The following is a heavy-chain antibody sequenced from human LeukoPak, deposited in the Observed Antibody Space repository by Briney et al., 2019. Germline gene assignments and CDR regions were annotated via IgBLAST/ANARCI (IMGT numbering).Heavy chain of an antibody. D-gene: IGHD2-2*01. V-gene: IGHV4-39*07. CDR1: GGSISSSGYY. Sequence: SETLSLTCTVSGGSISSSGYYWGWIRQPPGKGLEWIGSIYYSGSTYYNPSLKSRVTISVDTSKNQFSLKLSSVTAADTAVYYCARGRLGYCSSTSCLHLDYWGQGTLVTVSS. CDR3: ARGRLGYCSSTSCLHLDY. CDR2: IYYSGST. J-gene: IGHJ4*02.